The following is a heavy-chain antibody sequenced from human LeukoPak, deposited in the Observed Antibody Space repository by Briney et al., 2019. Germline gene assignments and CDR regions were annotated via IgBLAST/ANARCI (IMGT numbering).Heavy chain of an antibody. CDR2: ISSSSNKV. Sequence: GGSLRLSCAASGFAISDYSMNWVRQVPGKGLEWVSYISSSSNKVYYADSVKGRFTISRDNARNSLFLQMNSLRADDTAVYYCARNFYCGGDCAISYFDYWGQGTLVTVSS. CDR1: GFAISDYS. D-gene: IGHD2-21*02. J-gene: IGHJ4*02. CDR3: ARNFYCGGDCAISYFDY. V-gene: IGHV3-48*01.